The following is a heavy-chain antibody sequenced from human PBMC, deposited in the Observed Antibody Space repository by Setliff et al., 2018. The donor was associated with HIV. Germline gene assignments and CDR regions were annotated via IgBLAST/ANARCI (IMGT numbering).Heavy chain of an antibody. CDR3: ARDAWVEVLELTFYGMDV. CDR2: ISAYNGDT. Sequence: ASVKVPYKASRYTFTSYGISWVRQAPGQGLEWMGWISAYNGDTKYAPKVQGRVTLTTDTSSSTIYMELRSMRSDDTAVYYCARDAWVEVLELTFYGMDVWGQGTTVTVSS. D-gene: IGHD3-3*01. J-gene: IGHJ6*02. V-gene: IGHV1-18*01. CDR1: RYTFTSYG.